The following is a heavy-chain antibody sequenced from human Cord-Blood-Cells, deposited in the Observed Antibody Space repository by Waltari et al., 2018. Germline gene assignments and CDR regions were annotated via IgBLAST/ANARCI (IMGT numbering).Heavy chain of an antibody. D-gene: IGHD3-3*01. J-gene: IGHJ4*02. Sequence: QLQLQESGPGLVKPSETLSLTCTVSGGSISSSSYYWGWIRQPPGKGLEWIGSIYYSGSTYYNPSLKSRGTISVDTSKNQFSLKLSSVTAADTAVYYCARVTDGITIFGVVIDYWGQGTLVTVSS. V-gene: IGHV4-39*01. CDR3: ARVTDGITIFGVVIDY. CDR2: IYYSGST. CDR1: GGSISSSSYY.